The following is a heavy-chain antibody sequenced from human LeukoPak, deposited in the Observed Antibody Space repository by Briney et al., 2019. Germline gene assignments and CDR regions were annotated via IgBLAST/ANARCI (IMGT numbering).Heavy chain of an antibody. CDR2: IIPIFGTA. CDR1: GGTFSSYA. J-gene: IGHJ4*02. D-gene: IGHD1-26*01. V-gene: IGHV1-69*13. Sequence: GASVKVSCKASGGTFSSYAISWARQAPGQGLEWMGGIIPIFGTANYAQKFQGRVTITADESTSTAYMELSSLRSEDTAVYYCARGRELHFDYWGQGTLVTVSS. CDR3: ARGRELHFDY.